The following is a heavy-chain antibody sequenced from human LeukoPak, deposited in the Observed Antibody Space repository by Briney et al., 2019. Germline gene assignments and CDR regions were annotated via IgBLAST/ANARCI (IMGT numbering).Heavy chain of an antibody. CDR1: GGSISSGSYY. D-gene: IGHD3-3*01. Sequence: PSQTLSLTCTVSGGSISSGSYYWSWIRQPAGKGLEWIGRIYTSGSTNYNPSLKSRVTISVDTSKSQFSLKLSSVTAADTAVYYCARELYDFWSGYYLNYWGQGTLVTVSS. J-gene: IGHJ4*02. CDR2: IYTSGST. CDR3: ARELYDFWSGYYLNY. V-gene: IGHV4-61*02.